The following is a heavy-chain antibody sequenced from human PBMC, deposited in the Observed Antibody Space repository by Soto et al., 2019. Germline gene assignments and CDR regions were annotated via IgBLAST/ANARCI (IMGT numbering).Heavy chain of an antibody. Sequence: SVKVSCKASGGTFSSYTIIWVRQAPGQGLEWMGRIIPILGIANYAQKFQGRVTITADKSTSTAYMELSSLRSEDTAVYYCARGSRYCSGGSCYSPLDYWGQGTLVTVSS. J-gene: IGHJ4*02. CDR1: GGTFSSYT. CDR3: ARGSRYCSGGSCYSPLDY. D-gene: IGHD2-15*01. V-gene: IGHV1-69*02. CDR2: IIPILGIA.